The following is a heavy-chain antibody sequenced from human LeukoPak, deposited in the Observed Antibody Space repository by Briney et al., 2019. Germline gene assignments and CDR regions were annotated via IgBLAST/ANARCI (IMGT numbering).Heavy chain of an antibody. CDR1: GGSISSYY. V-gene: IGHV4-59*08. CDR3: ARSGPKGPFDY. Sequence: PSETLSLTCTVSGGSISSYYWSWIRQPPGKGLEWIGYIYYSGSTNYNPSLKSRVTISVDTSKNQFSLKLSSVTAADTAVYYCARSGPKGPFDYWGQGTLVTVSS. D-gene: IGHD1-14*01. J-gene: IGHJ4*02. CDR2: IYYSGST.